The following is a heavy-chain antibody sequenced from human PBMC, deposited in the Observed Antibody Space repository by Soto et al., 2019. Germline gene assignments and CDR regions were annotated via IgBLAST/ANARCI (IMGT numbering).Heavy chain of an antibody. Sequence: ASVKVSCKASGGTFSSYAISWVRQAPGQGLEWMGGIIPIFGTANYAQKFQGRVTITADESTSTAYMELSSLRSKDTAVYYCARDGTAAGYWFDPWGQGTLVTVSS. CDR2: IIPIFGTA. D-gene: IGHD6-13*01. CDR3: ARDGTAAGYWFDP. J-gene: IGHJ5*02. V-gene: IGHV1-69*13. CDR1: GGTFSSYA.